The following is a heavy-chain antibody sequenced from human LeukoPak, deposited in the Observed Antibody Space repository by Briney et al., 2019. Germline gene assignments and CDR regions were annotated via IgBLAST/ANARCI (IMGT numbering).Heavy chain of an antibody. CDR1: GGSISSSSYY. J-gene: IGHJ5*02. D-gene: IGHD6-13*01. CDR2: IYYSGST. CDR3: ARATGYSSSWYTYNWFDP. V-gene: IGHV4-39*07. Sequence: SETLSLTCTVSGGSISSSSYYWGWIRQPPGKGLEWIGSIYYSGSTYYNPSLKSRVTISVDTSKNQFSLKLSSVAAADTAVYYCARATGYSSSWYTYNWFDPWGQGTLVTLSS.